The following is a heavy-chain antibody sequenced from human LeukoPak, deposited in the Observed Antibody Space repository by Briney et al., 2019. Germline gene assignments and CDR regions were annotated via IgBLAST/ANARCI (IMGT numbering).Heavy chain of an antibody. CDR3: AKVSQLMRAFDI. CDR2: ISYDGSNK. V-gene: IGHV3-30*18. D-gene: IGHD2-2*01. J-gene: IGHJ3*02. Sequence: GRSLRLSCAASGFTLSSYGMHWVRQAPGKGLGWVAVISYDGSNKYYADSVKGRFTISRDNSKNTLYLQMNSLRAEDTAVYYCAKVSQLMRAFDIWGQGTMVTVSS. CDR1: GFTLSSYG.